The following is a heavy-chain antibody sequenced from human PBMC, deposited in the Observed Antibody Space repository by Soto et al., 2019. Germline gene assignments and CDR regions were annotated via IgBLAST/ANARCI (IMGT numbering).Heavy chain of an antibody. D-gene: IGHD3-22*01. CDR2: ISSSSSTI. CDR1: GFTFSSYS. J-gene: IGHJ4*02. V-gene: IGHV3-48*02. Sequence: PGGSLRLSCAASGFTFSSYSMNWVRQAPGKGLEWVSYISSSSSTIYYADSVKGRFTISRDNAKNSLYLQMNSLRDEDTAVYYCARDRTYYYDSSGREGLYWGQGTLVTSPQ. CDR3: ARDRTYYYDSSGREGLY.